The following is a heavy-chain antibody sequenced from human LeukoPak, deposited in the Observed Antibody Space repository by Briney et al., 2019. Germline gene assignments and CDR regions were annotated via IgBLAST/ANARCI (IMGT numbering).Heavy chain of an antibody. V-gene: IGHV3-30*02. CDR3: ARRQYYADY. J-gene: IGHJ4*02. CDR1: GFTFSNYG. CDR2: LRYDGSEK. D-gene: IGHD6-19*01. Sequence: HPGGSLRLSCAGSGFTFSNYGMPWVRQAPAKGRKWVAFLRYDGSEKSYGDSARGRFTISRDNSKNTLYLQMSSLRTEDTAVYYCARRQYYADYWGQGTMVTVSS.